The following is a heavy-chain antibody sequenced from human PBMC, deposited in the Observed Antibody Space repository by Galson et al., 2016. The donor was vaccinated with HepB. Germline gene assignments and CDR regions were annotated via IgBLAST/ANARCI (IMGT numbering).Heavy chain of an antibody. Sequence: SLRLSCAASGFSFSDHYMSWIRQAPGKGLESIAYISSSGTVLYYAASAQGRFTISRDNAKKSLYLQMNSLRADDTGVYYCARDPDTSSKVDVWGHWTTVTVSS. J-gene: IGHJ6*02. CDR2: ISSSGTVL. V-gene: IGHV3-11*01. CDR3: ARDPDTSSKVDV. CDR1: GFSFSDHY. D-gene: IGHD5-18*01.